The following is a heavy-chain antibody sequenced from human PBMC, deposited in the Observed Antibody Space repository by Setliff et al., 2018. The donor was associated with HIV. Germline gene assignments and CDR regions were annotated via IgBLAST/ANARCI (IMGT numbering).Heavy chain of an antibody. J-gene: IGHJ5*02. Sequence: SVKVSCKASGGTFTSYVISWVRQAPGQGPEWMGGIIPMYGVANYAQKFQGRVTITTDESTSTAYMELSSLRSEDTAVYYCALPYCGGGNCWSSASLPPAGWFDPWGQGTLVTVSS. CDR3: ALPYCGGGNCWSSASLPPAGWFDP. CDR2: IIPMYGVA. CDR1: GGTFTSYV. D-gene: IGHD2-15*01. V-gene: IGHV1-69*05.